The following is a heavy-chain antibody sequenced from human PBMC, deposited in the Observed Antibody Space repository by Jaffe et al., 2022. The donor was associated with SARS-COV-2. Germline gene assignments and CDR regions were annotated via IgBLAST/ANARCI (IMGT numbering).Heavy chain of an antibody. CDR2: INPNSGGT. V-gene: IGHV1-2*06. D-gene: IGHD6-19*01. CDR1: GYTFTGYY. CDR3: ARDKDSSGWGDAFDI. J-gene: IGHJ3*02. Sequence: QVQLVQSGAEVKKPGASVKVSCKASGYTFTGYYMHWVRQAPGQGLEWMGRINPNSGGTNYAQKFQGRVTMTRDTSISTAYMELSRLRSDDTAVYYCARDKDSSGWGDAFDIWGQGTMVTVSS.